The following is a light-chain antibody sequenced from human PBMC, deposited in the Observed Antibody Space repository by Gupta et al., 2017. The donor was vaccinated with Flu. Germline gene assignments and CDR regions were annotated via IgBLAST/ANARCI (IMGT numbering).Light chain of an antibody. Sequence: NFPLTQPHSVSGSPCDTVTISCTRSRASIGINYVQWYQQRPGTSPKNVIYEDDQRPSGVPDRFAGSVDRSSNSASLTISGLKTEDEADYYLQSYEVFGGGTKLTVL. CDR1: RASIGINY. CDR2: EDD. CDR3: QSYEV. V-gene: IGLV6-57*01. J-gene: IGLJ2*01.